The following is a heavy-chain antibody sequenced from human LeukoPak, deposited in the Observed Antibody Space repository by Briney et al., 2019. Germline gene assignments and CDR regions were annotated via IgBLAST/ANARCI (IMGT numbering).Heavy chain of an antibody. CDR1: GYTFTRYD. CDR2: MNPNSGDT. J-gene: IGHJ4*02. Sequence: ASVKVYCKASGYTFTRYDINWVRQATGQGLEWMGWMNPNSGDTGYAQKFQGRVTITRDTSISTAFMELSSLTSEDTAVYYCARELSNRLLDYWGQGTLVTVSS. V-gene: IGHV1-8*03. CDR3: ARELSNRLLDY. D-gene: IGHD1-14*01.